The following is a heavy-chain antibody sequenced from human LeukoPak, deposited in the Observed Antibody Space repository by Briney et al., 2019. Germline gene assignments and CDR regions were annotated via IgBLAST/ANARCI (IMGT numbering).Heavy chain of an antibody. CDR1: GFSFTSYY. CDR3: ARFGDYGEY. D-gene: IGHD3-10*01. CDR2: ISMSSTTI. Sequence: PGGSLRLSCAASGFSFTSYYMSWIRQAPGKGLEWVAMISMSSTTIYYADSVKGRFTISRDNPQNTLYLQMNSLRAEDSALYYCARFGDYGEYWGQGTLVTVSS. J-gene: IGHJ4*02. V-gene: IGHV3-48*01.